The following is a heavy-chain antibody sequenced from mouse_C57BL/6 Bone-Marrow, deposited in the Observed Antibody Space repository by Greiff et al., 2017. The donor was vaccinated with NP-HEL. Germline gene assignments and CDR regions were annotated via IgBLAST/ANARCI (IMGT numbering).Heavy chain of an antibody. CDR2: IYPGDGDT. J-gene: IGHJ2*01. D-gene: IGHD1-1*01. Sequence: QVQLQQSGPELVKPGASVKISCKASGYAFSSSWMNWVKQRPGKGLEWIGRIYPGDGDTNYNGKFKGKATLTADKSSSTAYMQLSSLTSEDSAVYFCARPLYYGSSYDYFDYWGQGTTLTVSS. CDR1: GYAFSSSW. V-gene: IGHV1-82*01. CDR3: ARPLYYGSSYDYFDY.